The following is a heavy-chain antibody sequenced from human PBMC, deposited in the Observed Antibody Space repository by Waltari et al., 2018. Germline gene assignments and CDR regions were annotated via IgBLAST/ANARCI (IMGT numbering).Heavy chain of an antibody. J-gene: IGHJ4*02. CDR2: FLYYGSKP. CDR1: GFTFSDYG. Sequence: QVQLVESGGGVVQPGRSLRLSCAVSGFTFSDYGMHWVRQAPGEGLVWVESFLYYGSKPFDTDSVKGRFTISRDNSKNTLYLQMNSLRAEDTAVYFCAKDYCAGGSCYIDDWGQGTPVSVSS. V-gene: IGHV3-30*18. CDR3: AKDYCAGGSCYIDD. D-gene: IGHD2-15*01.